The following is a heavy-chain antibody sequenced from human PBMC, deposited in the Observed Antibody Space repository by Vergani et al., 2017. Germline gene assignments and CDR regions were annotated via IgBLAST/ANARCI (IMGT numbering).Heavy chain of an antibody. D-gene: IGHD6-19*01. CDR1: GYTFTSYY. Sequence: QVQLVQSGAEVKKPGASVKVSCKASGYTFTSYYMHWVRQAPGQGLEWMGIINPSGGSTSYAQKFQGRVTMPRDTSTSTVYMELSSLRAEDTAVYYCARFSAVAGTEWGQGTLVTVSS. CDR3: ARFSAVAGTE. J-gene: IGHJ4*02. CDR2: INPSGGST. V-gene: IGHV1-46*01.